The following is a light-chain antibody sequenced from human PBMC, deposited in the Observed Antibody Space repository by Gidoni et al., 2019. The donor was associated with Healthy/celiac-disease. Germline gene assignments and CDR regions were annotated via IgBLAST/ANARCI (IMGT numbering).Light chain of an antibody. CDR1: LSVLYRSNNNNY. Sequence: DIVMTQSPDSLAVSLGARATINCKSSLSVLYRSNNNNYFAWYQQKPGQPPKLLMYWPSTRESGVPDRFSGSRSGADFTLPISSLQAEDVAVYYCQQYYSTPLTFGGXTKVEIK. J-gene: IGKJ4*01. CDR3: QQYYSTPLT. CDR2: WPS. V-gene: IGKV4-1*01.